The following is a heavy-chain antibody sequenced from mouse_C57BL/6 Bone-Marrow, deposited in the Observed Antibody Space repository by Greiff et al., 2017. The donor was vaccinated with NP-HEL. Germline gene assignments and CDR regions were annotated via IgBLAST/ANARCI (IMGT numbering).Heavy chain of an antibody. Sequence: VQLQQPGAELVRPGTSVKLSCKASGYTFTSYWMHWVKQRPGQGLEWIGVIDPSDSYTNYNQKFKGKATLTVDKSSSTAYMQLSRLTSEDSAVYYCARELRLRYFAYWGQGTLVTVAA. CDR2: IDPSDSYT. CDR1: GYTFTSYW. V-gene: IGHV1-59*01. D-gene: IGHD3-2*02. CDR3: ARELRLRYFAY. J-gene: IGHJ3*01.